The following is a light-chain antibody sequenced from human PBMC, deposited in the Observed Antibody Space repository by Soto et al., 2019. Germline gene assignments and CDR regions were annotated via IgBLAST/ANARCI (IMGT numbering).Light chain of an antibody. CDR3: AAWDDSLRAVV. J-gene: IGLJ2*01. CDR1: RSNIGTYP. Sequence: QSVLTQSPSASATPGQRVTISCSGSRSNIGTYPVHWYQQLPGTAPTLLIFRNHQRPSGVPDRFSGSKSGTSASLAISGPQSEVEADYYCAAWDDSLRAVVFGGGTKVTVL. CDR2: RNH. V-gene: IGLV1-44*01.